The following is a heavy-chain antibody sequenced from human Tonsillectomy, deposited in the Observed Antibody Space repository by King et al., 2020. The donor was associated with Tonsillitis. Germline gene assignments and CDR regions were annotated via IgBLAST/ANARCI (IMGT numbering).Heavy chain of an antibody. J-gene: IGHJ3*02. V-gene: IGHV2-5*05. CDR3: AHRKNAAASGTGAFDI. CDR2: IYWDDDK. Sequence: TLKESGPTLVKPTQTLTLNCTFSGFSLSTIGVGVGWIPQPPGKAPEWLSLIYWDDDKCYGPSLRSRGTIAKATSKNQVVLTMTKMEPCDTGTYYCAHRKNAAASGTGAFDIWGQGTVVTVSS. D-gene: IGHD6-13*01. CDR1: GFSLSTIGVG.